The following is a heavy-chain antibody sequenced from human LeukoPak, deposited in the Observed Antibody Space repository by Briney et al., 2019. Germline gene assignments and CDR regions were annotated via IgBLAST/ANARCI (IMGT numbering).Heavy chain of an antibody. CDR3: ASSLRYFDWLPLD. J-gene: IGHJ4*02. D-gene: IGHD3-9*01. CDR1: GGSISSYY. CDR2: IYYSGST. V-gene: IGHV4-59*06. Sequence: SETLSLTCTVSGGSISSYYWSWIRQPPGKGLEWIGCIYYSGSTYYNPSLKSRVTISVDTSKNQFSLKLSSVTAADTAVYYCASSLRYFDWLPLDWGQGTLVTVSS.